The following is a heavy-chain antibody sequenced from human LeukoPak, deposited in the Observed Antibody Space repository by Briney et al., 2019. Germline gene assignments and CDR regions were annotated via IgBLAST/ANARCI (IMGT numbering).Heavy chain of an antibody. D-gene: IGHD5-18*01. CDR1: GFTFRSYD. CDR3: AKVRYNCDYLEELGAFDI. J-gene: IGHJ3*02. Sequence: GGSLRLSCAASGFTFRSYDMSWVRQAPGKGLEWFSGMSRTGVTTYYADTVKGRFTITRDNSNNTLYLQLSSLRAEDKAIYYCAKVRYNCDYLEELGAFDIWGQGTMVTVSS. CDR2: MSRTGVTT. V-gene: IGHV3-23*01.